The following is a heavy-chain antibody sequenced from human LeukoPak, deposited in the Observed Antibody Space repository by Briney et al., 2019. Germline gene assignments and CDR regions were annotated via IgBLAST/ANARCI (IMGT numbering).Heavy chain of an antibody. CDR3: ARDYQGSSGPDY. J-gene: IGHJ4*02. V-gene: IGHV1-46*01. CDR1: GYTFTSYG. D-gene: IGHD6-19*01. CDR2: INPSGGST. Sequence: ASVKVSCKASGYTFTSYGISWVRQAPGQGLEWMGIINPSGGSTSYAQKFQGRVTMTRDMSTSTVYMELSSLRSEDTAVYYCARDYQGSSGPDYWGQGTLVTVSS.